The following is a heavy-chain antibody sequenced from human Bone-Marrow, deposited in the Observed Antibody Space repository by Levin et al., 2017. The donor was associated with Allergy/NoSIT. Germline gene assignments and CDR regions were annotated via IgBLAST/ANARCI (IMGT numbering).Heavy chain of an antibody. Sequence: SSETLSLTCAVYGGSFSGYYWSWIRQPPGKGLEWIGEINHSGSTNYNPSLKSRVTISVDTSKNQFSLKLSSVTAADTAVYYCARLLVVVAAIGWFDPWGQGTLVTVSS. CDR2: INHSGST. J-gene: IGHJ5*02. V-gene: IGHV4-34*01. CDR3: ARLLVVVAAIGWFDP. D-gene: IGHD2-15*01. CDR1: GGSFSGYY.